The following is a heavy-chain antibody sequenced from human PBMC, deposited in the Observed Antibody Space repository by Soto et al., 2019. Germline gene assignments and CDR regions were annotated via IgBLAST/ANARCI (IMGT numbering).Heavy chain of an antibody. Sequence: GGSLRLSCAASGFTFGSYSMVWVRQAPEKGLEWVSSIGGSSGHIYYADSLKGRFTISRDNAKNSLYLQMNSLRVEDTAVYYCARTIGAYSNYFDYWGQGTLVTVS. J-gene: IGHJ4*02. CDR2: IGGSSGHI. CDR3: ARTIGAYSNYFDY. D-gene: IGHD2-15*01. V-gene: IGHV3-21*01. CDR1: GFTFGSYS.